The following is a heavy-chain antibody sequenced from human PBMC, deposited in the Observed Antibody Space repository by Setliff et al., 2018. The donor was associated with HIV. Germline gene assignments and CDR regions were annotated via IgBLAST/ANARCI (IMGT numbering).Heavy chain of an antibody. D-gene: IGHD3-22*01. Sequence: SETLSLTCSVSGDSISSGSYYWSWIRQPPGKGLEWIGYINYSGSTNYNPSLQSRVTISVDTSKNQFSLKLSSVTAADTAVYYCARARTPYYYDSSAYYFNYYYMDVWGKGTTVTVSS. CDR1: GDSISSGSYY. CDR3: ARARTPYYYDSSAYYFNYYYMDV. J-gene: IGHJ6*03. V-gene: IGHV4-61*01. CDR2: INYSGST.